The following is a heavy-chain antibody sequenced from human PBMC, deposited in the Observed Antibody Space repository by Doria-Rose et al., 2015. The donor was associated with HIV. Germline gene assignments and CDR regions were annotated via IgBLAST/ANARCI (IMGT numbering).Heavy chain of an antibody. V-gene: IGHV2-26*01. J-gene: IGHJ4*02. CDR2: IISDDAR. CDR3: ARIKSSRWYHKYYFDF. CDR1: GVSLSSPGMG. Sequence: QITLKESGTVLVKPTETLTLTCTVSGVSLSSPGMGVSWIRQPPGKALEWLGTIISDDARSYQTSLKSRLTISRGTSKSQVVLTMTDMDPVDTATYYCARIKSSRWYHKYYFDFWGQGTLVIVSA. D-gene: IGHD6-13*01.